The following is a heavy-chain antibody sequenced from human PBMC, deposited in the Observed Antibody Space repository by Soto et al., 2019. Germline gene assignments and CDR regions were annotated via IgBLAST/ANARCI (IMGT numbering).Heavy chain of an antibody. J-gene: IGHJ4*02. D-gene: IGHD3-3*02. CDR3: AGEGNDRHFFFDS. Sequence: QLQESGPGLVKPSETLSLTCNVSGRSMISYYWSWIRQPAGKGLEWIGRVYTGGNTNYNPSLKSRVTMSADTSKSQFSLKLASVTASDTAVYYCAGEGNDRHFFFDSWGQGTLVTVSS. V-gene: IGHV4-4*07. CDR1: GRSMISYY. CDR2: VYTGGNT.